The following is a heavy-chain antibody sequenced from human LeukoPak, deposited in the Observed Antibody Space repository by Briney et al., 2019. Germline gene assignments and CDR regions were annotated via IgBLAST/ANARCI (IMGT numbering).Heavy chain of an antibody. CDR2: INHSGST. CDR3: ARDMRTYDSSGYYNAPFDY. V-gene: IGHV4-34*01. D-gene: IGHD3-22*01. J-gene: IGHJ4*02. Sequence: SSETLSLTCAVYGGSFSGYYWSWIRQPPGKGLEWIGEINHSGSTNYNPSLKSRVTVSVDTSKNQFSLKLSSVTAADTAVYYCARDMRTYDSSGYYNAPFDYWGQGTLVTVSS. CDR1: GGSFSGYY.